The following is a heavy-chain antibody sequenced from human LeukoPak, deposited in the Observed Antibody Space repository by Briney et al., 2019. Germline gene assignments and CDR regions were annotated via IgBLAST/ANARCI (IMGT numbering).Heavy chain of an antibody. V-gene: IGHV4-38-2*01. Sequence: PSETLSLTCAVSGYSISSGYYWGWIRQPPGKGLEWIGSIYHSGSTYYNPSLKSRVTISVDTSKNQFSLKLSSVTAADTAVYYCARQYPYYFDYWGQGTLATVSS. CDR3: ARQYPYYFDY. J-gene: IGHJ4*02. CDR2: IYHSGST. CDR1: GYSISSGYY. D-gene: IGHD2-2*02.